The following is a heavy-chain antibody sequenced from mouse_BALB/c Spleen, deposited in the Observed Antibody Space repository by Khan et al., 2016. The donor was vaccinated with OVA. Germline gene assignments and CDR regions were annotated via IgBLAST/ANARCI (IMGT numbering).Heavy chain of an antibody. CDR1: GYTFTSYW. D-gene: IGHD1-1*01. CDR2: INPSTGYT. J-gene: IGHJ3*01. Sequence: QVQLQQSGAELAKPGASVKMSCKASGYTFTSYWMHWVKQRPGQGLEWIGYINPSTGYTEYNQRFMDKATLTADKSSSTAYMQLSSLTSEESAVYYCANHGSSSAWLTYWGQGTLVTVSA. CDR3: ANHGSSSAWLTY. V-gene: IGHV1-7*01.